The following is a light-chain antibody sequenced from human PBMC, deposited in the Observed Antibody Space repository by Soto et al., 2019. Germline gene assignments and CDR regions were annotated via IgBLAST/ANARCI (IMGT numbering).Light chain of an antibody. V-gene: IGLV2-14*01. CDR1: SSDVGTYNF. Sequence: QSALTQPASVSGSPGQSITISCTGTSSDVGTYNFVSWYRQHPVKAPILIIFDVSSRPSGISNRFSGSKSGNTASLTISGVQGEDEADYYCSSYANSDTVIFGGGTKLTVL. CDR2: DVS. J-gene: IGLJ2*01. CDR3: SSYANSDTVI.